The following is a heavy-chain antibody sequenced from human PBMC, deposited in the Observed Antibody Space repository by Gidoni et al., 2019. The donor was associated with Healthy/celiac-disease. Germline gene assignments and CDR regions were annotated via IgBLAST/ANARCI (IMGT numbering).Heavy chain of an antibody. CDR2: ISAYNGNT. J-gene: IGHJ5*02. V-gene: IGHV1-18*04. CDR1: GYTFTSYG. CDR3: ARVYFEAGYCSSTSCPLWFDP. D-gene: IGHD2-2*01. Sequence: QVQLVQSGAEVKKPGASVTVSCKASGYTFTSYGISWVRQAPGQGLEWMGWISAYNGNTNYAQKLQGRVTMTTDTSTSTAYMELRSLRSDDTAVYYCARVYFEAGYCSSTSCPLWFDPWGQGTLVTVSS.